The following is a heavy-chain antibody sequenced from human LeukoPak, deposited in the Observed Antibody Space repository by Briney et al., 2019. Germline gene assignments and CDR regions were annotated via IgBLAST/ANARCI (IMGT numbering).Heavy chain of an antibody. Sequence: SETLSLTCTVSGGSISSYYWSWIRQPPGKGLEWIGYIYYSGSTNYNPSLKSRVTISVDTSKNQFSLKLSSVTAADTAVYYCARAPSSRLGICWGQGTLVTVSS. CDR1: GGSISSYY. J-gene: IGHJ4*02. CDR2: IYYSGST. CDR3: ARAPSSRLGIC. V-gene: IGHV4-59*12. D-gene: IGHD7-27*01.